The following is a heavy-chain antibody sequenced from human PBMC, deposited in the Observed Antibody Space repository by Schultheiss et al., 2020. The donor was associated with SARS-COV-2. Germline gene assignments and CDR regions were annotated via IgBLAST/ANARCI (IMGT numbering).Heavy chain of an antibody. CDR2: ISYDGSNK. D-gene: IGHD2-15*01. CDR1: GFTFSSYA. CDR3: ARARGYSQSRFDV. Sequence: GGSLRLSCAASGFTFSSYAMHWVRQAPGKGLEWVAVISYDGSNKYYADSVRGRFTISRDNAKNSLYLQMNSLRADDTAIYYCARARGYSQSRFDVWGQGTTVTVSS. V-gene: IGHV3-30-3*01. J-gene: IGHJ6*02.